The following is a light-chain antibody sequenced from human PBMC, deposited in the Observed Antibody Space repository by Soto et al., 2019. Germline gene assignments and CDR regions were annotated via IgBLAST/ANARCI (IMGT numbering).Light chain of an antibody. J-gene: IGKJ4*01. CDR1: QSVNSNY. CDR3: QQYGSSPLT. Sequence: IVLTDSPCTLSLSPGERATLSCRASQSVNSNYLVWYQQKPGQPPRLLIYVASSRATGIPDRFSGSGSGTDFTLTISRLEPEDFAVYYCQQYGSSPLTFGGGTKVDIK. CDR2: VAS. V-gene: IGKV3-20*01.